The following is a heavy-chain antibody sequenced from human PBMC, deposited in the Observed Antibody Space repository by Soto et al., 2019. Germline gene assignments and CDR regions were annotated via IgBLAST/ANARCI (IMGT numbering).Heavy chain of an antibody. D-gene: IGHD4-4*01. J-gene: IGHJ6*02. CDR3: ARDNDRLQLGGNYYYLLDV. V-gene: IGHV1-69*12. CDR1: GGTFSSSA. Sequence: QVQLVQSGAEMKEPGSSVKVSCKTSGGTFSSSAISWLRQAPGQGLEWMGGIIPLFRTPDYAQKFQGRVTIDADESTSTAYMELSSLRSEDTAVYYCARDNDRLQLGGNYYYLLDVXGQGTTITVSS. CDR2: IIPLFRTP.